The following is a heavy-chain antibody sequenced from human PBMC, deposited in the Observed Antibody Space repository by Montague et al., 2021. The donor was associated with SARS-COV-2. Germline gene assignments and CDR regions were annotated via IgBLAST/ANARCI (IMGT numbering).Heavy chain of an antibody. D-gene: IGHD1-26*01. CDR1: GFTFSNAW. V-gene: IGHV3-15*01. Sequence: SLRLSCAASGFTFSNAWASWVRQAPGKGLEWVGRIKSKTDGGTTDYAAPVKGRFTISRDDSKNTLYLQMNSLKTEDTAVYYCTTGAEYSGSYYVYYYGMDVWGQGTTVTVSS. CDR2: IKSKTDGGTT. CDR3: TTGAEYSGSYYVYYYGMDV. J-gene: IGHJ6*02.